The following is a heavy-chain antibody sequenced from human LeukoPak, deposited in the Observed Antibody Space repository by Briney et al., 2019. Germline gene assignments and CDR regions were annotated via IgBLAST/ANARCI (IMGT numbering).Heavy chain of an antibody. CDR2: ISAYNGNT. CDR1: GYTFASYG. D-gene: IGHD6-13*01. CDR3: ARVPTRQQLVRGNWFDP. Sequence: ASVKVSCKASGYTFASYGVSWVRQAPGQGLEWMGWISAYNGNTNYAQILQGRVTMTTDTSTSTAYMELRSLRSDDTAVYYCARVPTRQQLVRGNWFDPWGQGTLVTVSS. V-gene: IGHV1-18*01. J-gene: IGHJ5*02.